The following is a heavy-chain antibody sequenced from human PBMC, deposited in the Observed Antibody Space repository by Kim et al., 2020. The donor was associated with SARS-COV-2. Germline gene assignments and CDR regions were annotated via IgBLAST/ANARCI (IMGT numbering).Heavy chain of an antibody. CDR1: GGSFSGYY. CDR2: INHSGST. V-gene: IGHV4-34*01. D-gene: IGHD2-15*01. Sequence: SETLSLTCAVYGGSFSGYYWSWIRQPPGKGLEWIGEINHSGSTNYNPSLKSRVTISVDTSKNQFSLKLSSVTAADTAVYYCASSGGYSYYYYMDVWGKGTTVTVSS. CDR3: ASSGGYSYYYYMDV. J-gene: IGHJ6*03.